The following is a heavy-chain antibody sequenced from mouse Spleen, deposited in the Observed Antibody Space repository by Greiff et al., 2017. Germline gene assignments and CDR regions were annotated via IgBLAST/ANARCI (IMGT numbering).Heavy chain of an antibody. CDR1: GFTFSSYA. D-gene: IGHD4-1*01. CDR3: ATSGTSFDY. J-gene: IGHJ2*01. V-gene: IGHV5-9-3*01. Sequence: EVQVVESGGGLVKPGGSLKLSCAASGFTFSSYAMSWVRQTPEKRLEWVATISSGGSYTYYPDSVKGRFTISRDNAKNTLYLQMSSLRSEDTAMYYCATSGTSFDYWGQGTTLTVSS. CDR2: ISSGGSYT.